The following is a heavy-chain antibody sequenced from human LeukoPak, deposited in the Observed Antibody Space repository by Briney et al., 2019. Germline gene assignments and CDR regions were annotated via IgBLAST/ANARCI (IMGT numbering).Heavy chain of an antibody. J-gene: IGHJ5*02. CDR1: GGTFSSYA. D-gene: IGHD4-23*01. Sequence: SVNVSCKASGGTFSSYAISWVRQAPGQGLEWMGGIIPIFGTANYAQKFQGRVTITADESTSTAYMELSSLRSEDTAVYYCAKEAVVTPGVWWFDPWGQGTLVTVSS. V-gene: IGHV1-69*01. CDR2: IIPIFGTA. CDR3: AKEAVVTPGVWWFDP.